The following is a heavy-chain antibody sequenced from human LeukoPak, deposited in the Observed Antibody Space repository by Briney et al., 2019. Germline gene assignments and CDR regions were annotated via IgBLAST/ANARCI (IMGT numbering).Heavy chain of an antibody. D-gene: IGHD6-13*01. CDR1: GFTFSSYY. J-gene: IGHJ4*02. V-gene: IGHV3-23*01. CDR3: VKDEPVNSWYN. CDR2: ISGSGGGT. Sequence: GGSLRLSCAASGFTFSSYYMSWVRQAPGKGLELVSAISGSGGGTNYADSVKGRFTISRDNSKNTLFLQMNRLRAEDTAVYYCVKDEPVNSWYNWGQGALVTVSS.